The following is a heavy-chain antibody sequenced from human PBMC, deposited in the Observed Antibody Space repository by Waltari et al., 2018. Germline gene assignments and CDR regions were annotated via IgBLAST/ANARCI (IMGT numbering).Heavy chain of an antibody. CDR1: GGTFSSYA. D-gene: IGHD3-22*01. V-gene: IGHV1-69*01. CDR3: ARVGYYYDSSGYYLDY. CDR2: IIPSFGTA. Sequence: QVQLVQSGAEVKKPGSSVKVSCKASGGTFSSYAISWVRQAPGQGLEWMGGIIPSFGTANYANKFQGRVTITADESTSTAYMELSSLRSEDTAVYYCARVGYYYDSSGYYLDYWGQGTLVTVSS. J-gene: IGHJ4*02.